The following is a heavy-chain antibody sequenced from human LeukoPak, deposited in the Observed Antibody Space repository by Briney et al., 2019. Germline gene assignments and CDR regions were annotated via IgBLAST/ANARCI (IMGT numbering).Heavy chain of an antibody. V-gene: IGHV3-66*02. CDR2: IYSGGNT. CDR1: GFTVSSNY. J-gene: IGHJ4*02. Sequence: GGSLRLSCAASGFTVSSNYMSWVRQAPGKELEWVSVIYSGGNTYYADSVKGRFTISRDNSNNTLYLQMNNLRPEDTAVYYCARDETHTGYFDYWGQGTLVTVSS. CDR3: ARDETHTGYFDY.